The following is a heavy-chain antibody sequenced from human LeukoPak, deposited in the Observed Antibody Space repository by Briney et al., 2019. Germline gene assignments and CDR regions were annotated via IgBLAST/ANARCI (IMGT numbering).Heavy chain of an antibody. V-gene: IGHV3-23*01. CDR3: ATYRQVLLPFES. Sequence: GGSLRLSCAASGFTFSSYAMSWVRQAPGKGLEWVSAISGSGGSTYYADSVRGRFTISRDNSKSILSLQMNSLRAEDTAIYYCATYRQVLLPFESWGQGTLVTISS. CDR2: ISGSGGST. J-gene: IGHJ4*02. CDR1: GFTFSSYA. D-gene: IGHD5-18*01.